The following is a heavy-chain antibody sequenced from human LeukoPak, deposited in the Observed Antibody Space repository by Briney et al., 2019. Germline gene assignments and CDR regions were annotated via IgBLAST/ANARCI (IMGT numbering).Heavy chain of an antibody. V-gene: IGHV3-7*03. J-gene: IGHJ4*02. CDR2: IKQDGREK. CDR3: AIFGYSGYDSGFDY. Sequence: SGGSLRLSCAASGFTFSSYGMSWVRQAPGKGRGWVANIKQDGREKYYVDSVKGRFTISRDNAKNSLYLQMNSLRAEDTAVYYCAIFGYSGYDSGFDYWGQGTLVTVSS. CDR1: GFTFSSYG. D-gene: IGHD5-12*01.